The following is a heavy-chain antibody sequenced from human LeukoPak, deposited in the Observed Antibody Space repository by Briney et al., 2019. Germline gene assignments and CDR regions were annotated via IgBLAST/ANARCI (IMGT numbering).Heavy chain of an antibody. Sequence: PSETLSLTCTVSGGSISSYYWNWIRQPPGQGLEWIGYISHSGITNYNPSLKSGVTISVDTSKNQFSLKMSSVTAADTAVYYCARGYYYDSSGYPDKPPPRSKLFDPWGQGTLVTVSS. J-gene: IGHJ5*02. CDR2: ISHSGIT. D-gene: IGHD3-22*01. V-gene: IGHV4-59*12. CDR1: GGSISSYY. CDR3: ARGYYYDSSGYPDKPPPRSKLFDP.